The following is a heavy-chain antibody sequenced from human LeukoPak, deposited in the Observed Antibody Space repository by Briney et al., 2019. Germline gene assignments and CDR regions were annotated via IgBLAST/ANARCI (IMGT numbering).Heavy chain of an antibody. D-gene: IGHD3-22*01. Sequence: SETLSLTCTVSGGYISSYYWSWIRQPPGKGLEWIDYIYNSGSANYNPSLKSRVTISVDTSKNQFSLKLTSVTAADTAVYYCTSHHYDSSGYYYFDYWGQGTLVTVSS. CDR1: GGYISSYY. J-gene: IGHJ4*02. V-gene: IGHV4-59*08. CDR3: TSHHYDSSGYYYFDY. CDR2: IYNSGSA.